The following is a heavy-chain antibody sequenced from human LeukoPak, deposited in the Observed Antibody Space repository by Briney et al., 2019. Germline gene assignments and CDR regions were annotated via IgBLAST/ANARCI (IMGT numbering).Heavy chain of an antibody. CDR2: IKSRGDGETR. CDR3: AAVGEWLSNAFNT. D-gene: IGHD3-3*01. J-gene: IGHJ3*02. Sequence: GGSLRLSCAASGFTFSIAWMSWVRQAPGQGLEWVGRIKSRGDGETRDYAARVKDRFIISRDDSKNTLYLQMNSLRTEDTAIYYCAAVGEWLSNAFNTWGQGTLVTVSA. CDR1: GFTFSIAW. V-gene: IGHV3-15*01.